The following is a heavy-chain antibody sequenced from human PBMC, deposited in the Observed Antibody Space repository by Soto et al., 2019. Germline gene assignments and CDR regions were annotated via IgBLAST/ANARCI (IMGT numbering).Heavy chain of an antibody. CDR3: AKSASLGRGYLDL. D-gene: IGHD1-26*01. Sequence: EVQLVESGGGLVKPGGSLRLSCAASGFTFSSYSMNWVRQAPGKGLEWVSSISSSSSYIYYADSVKGRFTISRDNAKNSLYLQMNSLRTEDTALYYCAKSASLGRGYLDLWGRGTLVTVSS. J-gene: IGHJ2*01. V-gene: IGHV3-21*04. CDR2: ISSSSSYI. CDR1: GFTFSSYS.